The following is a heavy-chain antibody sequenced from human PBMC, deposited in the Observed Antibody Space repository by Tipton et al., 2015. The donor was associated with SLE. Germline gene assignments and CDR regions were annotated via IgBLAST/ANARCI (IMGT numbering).Heavy chain of an antibody. J-gene: IGHJ6*03. Sequence: GLVKPSETLSLTCTVSGGSISSYYWSWIRQPPGKGLEWIGYIYYTGNTNYNPSLKSRLTISLDTSKNQLSLNLTSVTAADSAVYYCARSTVFYYMDVWGTGTTVTISS. CDR1: GGSISSYY. CDR2: IYYTGNT. CDR3: ARSTVFYYMDV. V-gene: IGHV4-59*01. D-gene: IGHD4-11*01.